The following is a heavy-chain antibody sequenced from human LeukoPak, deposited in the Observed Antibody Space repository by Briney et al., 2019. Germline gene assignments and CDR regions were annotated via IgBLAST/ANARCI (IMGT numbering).Heavy chain of an antibody. V-gene: IGHV5-51*01. J-gene: IGHJ4*02. CDR2: IYPGDSDT. D-gene: IGHD2-2*01. Sequence: GESLKISCKGSGYSFTSYWIGWVRQMPGKGLEWMGIIYPGDSDTRYSPSFQGQVTISADKSISTAYLQWSSLKASDTAMYYCARQSGYCSSTSCYVKGGIDYWGQGTLVTVSS. CDR1: GYSFTSYW. CDR3: ARQSGYCSSTSCYVKGGIDY.